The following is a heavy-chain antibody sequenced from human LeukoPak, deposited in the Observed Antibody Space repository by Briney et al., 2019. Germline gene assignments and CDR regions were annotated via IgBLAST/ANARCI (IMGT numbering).Heavy chain of an antibody. V-gene: IGHV3-23*01. CDR1: RFTFNDYA. J-gene: IGHJ4*02. CDR3: AKGGPTGSNYFDF. Sequence: GGSLRLSCAASRFTFNDYAMSWVRQAAWKGLEWVSVISGSGYYSYYADSVKGRFTVSRDNSKTTLYLQMNSLRADDTAVYYCAKGGPTGSNYFDFWGQGTLVTVSS. D-gene: IGHD1-26*01. CDR2: ISGSGYYS.